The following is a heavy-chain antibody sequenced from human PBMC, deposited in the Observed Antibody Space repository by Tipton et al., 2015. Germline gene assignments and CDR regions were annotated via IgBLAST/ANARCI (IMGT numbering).Heavy chain of an antibody. V-gene: IGHV3-23*01. J-gene: IGHJ4*02. CDR2: ISGTSTGGST. CDR3: ARDGRIAAVGPQTFFDF. D-gene: IGHD6-13*01. CDR1: GFTFSSNA. Sequence: GSLRLSCAASGFTFSSNAMSWVRQAPGKGLEWVSSISGTSTGGSTYYADSVKGRFTISRDNSKNTLYLQMNSLRVEDTAVYYCARDGRIAAVGPQTFFDFWGQGTLVTVSS.